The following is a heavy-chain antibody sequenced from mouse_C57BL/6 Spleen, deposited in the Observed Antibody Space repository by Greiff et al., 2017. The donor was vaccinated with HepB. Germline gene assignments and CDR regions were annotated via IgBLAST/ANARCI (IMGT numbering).Heavy chain of an antibody. V-gene: IGHV1-81*01. CDR3: AREDYDFDY. J-gene: IGHJ2*01. CDR1: GYTFTSYG. D-gene: IGHD2-4*01. Sequence: QVHVKQSGAELARPGASVKLSCKASGYTFTSYGISWVKQRTGQGLEWIGEIYPRSGNTYYNEKFKGKATLTADKSSSTAYMELRSLTSEDSAVYFCAREDYDFDYWGQGTTLTVSS. CDR2: IYPRSGNT.